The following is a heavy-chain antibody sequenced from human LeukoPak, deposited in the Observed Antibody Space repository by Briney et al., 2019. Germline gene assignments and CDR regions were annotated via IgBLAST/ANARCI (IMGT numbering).Heavy chain of an antibody. CDR3: ARVKRYCSGCSCQRRPYLDY. V-gene: IGHV4-34*01. CDR1: GGSFSGYY. Sequence: SETLSLTCAVYGGSFSGYYWSWIRQPPGKGLEWIGEINHSGSTNYNPSLKSRVTISVDTSKNKFSLKLSPVTAADTAVYYCARVKRYCSGCSCQRRPYLDYRGQGTLVTVSS. J-gene: IGHJ4*02. D-gene: IGHD2-15*01. CDR2: INHSGST.